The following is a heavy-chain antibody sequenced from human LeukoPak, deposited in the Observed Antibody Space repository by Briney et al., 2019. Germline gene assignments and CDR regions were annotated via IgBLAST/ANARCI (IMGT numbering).Heavy chain of an antibody. V-gene: IGHV3-74*01. CDR1: GFTFSSYA. J-gene: IGHJ3*02. CDR2: INTDGSST. Sequence: PGGSLRLSCAASGFTFSSYAMSWVRQAPGKGLVWVSRINTDGSSTNYADSVKGRFTISRDNAKNTLYLQMNSLRAEDTAVYYCARVSPENAFDIWGQGTMVTVSS. CDR3: ARVSPENAFDI.